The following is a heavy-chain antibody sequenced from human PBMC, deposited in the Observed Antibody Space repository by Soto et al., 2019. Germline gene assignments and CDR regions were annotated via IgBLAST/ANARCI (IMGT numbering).Heavy chain of an antibody. J-gene: IGHJ4*02. CDR1: GFTFSDYY. V-gene: IGHV3-11*01. CDR2: ISGGADTI. Sequence: QVQLVESGGGLVKPGGSLRLSCAASGFTFSDYYMSWIHHAPGKGLEWVSYISGGADTIYYADSVKGRFTISRDNAKNSLYLQMNSLRAEDTAVYYCARPPGIAAAGLGYWGQGTLVTVSS. D-gene: IGHD6-13*01. CDR3: ARPPGIAAAGLGY.